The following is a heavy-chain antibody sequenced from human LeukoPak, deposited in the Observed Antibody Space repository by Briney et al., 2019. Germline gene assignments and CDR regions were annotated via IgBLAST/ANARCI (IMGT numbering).Heavy chain of an antibody. CDR1: GGSISSSSYY. Sequence: SETLSLTCTVSGGSISSSSYYWGWIRQPPGKGLEWIGSIYYSGSTYYNPSLKSRVTISVDTSKNQFPLKLSSVTAADTAVYYCARVEQWLFYLDYWGQGTLVTVSS. CDR3: ARVEQWLFYLDY. CDR2: IYYSGST. V-gene: IGHV4-39*06. D-gene: IGHD6-19*01. J-gene: IGHJ4*02.